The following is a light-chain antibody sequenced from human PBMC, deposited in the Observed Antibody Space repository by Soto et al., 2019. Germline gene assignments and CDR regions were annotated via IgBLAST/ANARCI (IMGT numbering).Light chain of an antibody. CDR1: QSVSSY. V-gene: IGKV3-11*01. Sequence: EIVLTQSPATLSLSPGERATLSCRASQSVSSYLAWYQQKPGQAPRLLIYDASNRATGIPARFSGSGSGTDFPPPINSLEPGDFAGYYCQQRSNWPLTFGGGTKVEIK. CDR3: QQRSNWPLT. CDR2: DAS. J-gene: IGKJ4*01.